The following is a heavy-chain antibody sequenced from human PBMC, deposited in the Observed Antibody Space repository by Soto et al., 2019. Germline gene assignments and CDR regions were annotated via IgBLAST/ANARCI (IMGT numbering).Heavy chain of an antibody. V-gene: IGHV3-33*01. D-gene: IGHD5-18*01. Sequence: PGGSLRLSCAASGFTFSGYGMHRVRQAPGKGLEWVAVIWYDGSNKYYADSVKGRFTISRDNSKNTLYLQMNSLRAEDTAVYYCARVGYSYGHNWFDPWGQGTLVTVSS. CDR2: IWYDGSNK. CDR3: ARVGYSYGHNWFDP. CDR1: GFTFSGYG. J-gene: IGHJ5*02.